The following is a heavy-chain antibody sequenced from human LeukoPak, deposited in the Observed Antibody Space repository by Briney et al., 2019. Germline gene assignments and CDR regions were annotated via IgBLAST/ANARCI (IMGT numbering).Heavy chain of an antibody. CDR1: GGSISSYY. CDR2: IYYSGST. J-gene: IGHJ4*02. CDR3: ERRALAYPYDY. Sequence: PSETLSLTCTVSGGSISSYYWSWIRQPPGKELEWIGYIYYSGSTNYNPSLKSRVTISVDTSKNQFSLKLSSVTAADTAVYYCERRALAYPYDYWGQGTLVTVSS. V-gene: IGHV4-59*08.